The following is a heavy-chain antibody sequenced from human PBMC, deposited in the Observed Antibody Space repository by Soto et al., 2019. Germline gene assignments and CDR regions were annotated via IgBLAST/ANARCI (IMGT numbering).Heavy chain of an antibody. CDR1: GFTFSSYA. CDR3: AKDRVGSGWVFYGIQFDP. Sequence: PGGSLRLSCAASGFTFSSYAMSWFRQAPGKGLEWVSSISGSGGSTYYADSVKGRFTISRDNSKNTLYLQMNSLRAEDTAVYYCAKDRVGSGWVFYGIQFDPWGQGTLVTVSS. V-gene: IGHV3-23*01. CDR2: ISGSGGST. D-gene: IGHD6-19*01. J-gene: IGHJ5*02.